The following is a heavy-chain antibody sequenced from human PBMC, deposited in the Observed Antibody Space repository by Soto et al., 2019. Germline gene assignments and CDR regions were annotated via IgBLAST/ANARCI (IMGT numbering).Heavy chain of an antibody. D-gene: IGHD5-12*01. CDR2: VSWNSGSI. J-gene: IGHJ3*01. CDR1: GFTFDDYA. CDR3: TRERSRYSPMPDTDAFDV. V-gene: IGHV3-9*01. Sequence: GGSLRLSCAASGFTFDDYAMHWVRLAPGKGLEWVSGVSWNSGSIGYAGSVQGRFTISRDNAKNSLYLQMHSLRAEDTAFYYCTRERSRYSPMPDTDAFDVWGQGTMVTVSS.